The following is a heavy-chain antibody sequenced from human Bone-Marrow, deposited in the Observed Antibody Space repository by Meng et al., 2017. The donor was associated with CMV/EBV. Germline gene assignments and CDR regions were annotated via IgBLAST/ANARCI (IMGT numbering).Heavy chain of an antibody. CDR1: GYTFTGYY. Sequence: QVQRVQSGPEVKKPGASVKVSCKASGYTFTGYYRHWLRQAPGQGLEWMGWINPNSGGTNYAQKFQGRVTMTRDTSISTAYMELSRLRSDDTAVYYCARGRIQLWFDYFDYWGQGTLVTVSS. J-gene: IGHJ4*02. V-gene: IGHV1-2*02. D-gene: IGHD5-18*01. CDR3: ARGRIQLWFDYFDY. CDR2: INPNSGGT.